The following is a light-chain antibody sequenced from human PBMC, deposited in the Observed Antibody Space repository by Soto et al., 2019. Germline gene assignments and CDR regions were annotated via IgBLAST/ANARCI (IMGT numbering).Light chain of an antibody. Sequence: DIQMTQSPSSLSASVGDRVTITCRASQSISSYLNWYQQKPGKAPKLLIYAASSLQSGVPSRFSGSGSGTEFTLTIGILQPEDFATYYCQQSYSTPRTFDQGTKVEIK. CDR2: AAS. CDR3: QQSYSTPRT. J-gene: IGKJ1*01. CDR1: QSISSY. V-gene: IGKV1-39*01.